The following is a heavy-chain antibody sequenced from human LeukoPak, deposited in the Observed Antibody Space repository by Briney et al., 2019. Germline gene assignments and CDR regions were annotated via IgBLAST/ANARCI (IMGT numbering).Heavy chain of an antibody. V-gene: IGHV1-2*02. CDR1: GYTFTGYY. CDR3: ARAYLNDSSNYGGDP. J-gene: IGHJ5*02. CDR2: INPNSGGT. Sequence: ASVKVSCKASGYTFTGYYMHWVRQAPGQGLEWMGWINPNSGGTNYAQKFQGRVTMTRDTSISTAYMELSRLRSDDTAVYYCARAYLNDSSNYGGDPWGQGTLVTVSS. D-gene: IGHD4-11*01.